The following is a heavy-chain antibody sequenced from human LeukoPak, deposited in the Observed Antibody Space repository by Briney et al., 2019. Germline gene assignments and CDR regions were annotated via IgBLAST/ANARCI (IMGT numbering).Heavy chain of an antibody. V-gene: IGHV3-11*05. J-gene: IGHJ4*02. CDR2: ISSSSSYT. D-gene: IGHD3-22*01. Sequence: GGSLRLSCAASGFTFSSYEMTWVRQAPGKGLEWVSYISSSSSYTNYADSVKGRFTISRDNAKNSLYLQMNSLRAEDTAVYYCARDCEYDSSGYFHDYWGQGTLVTVSS. CDR3: ARDCEYDSSGYFHDY. CDR1: GFTFSSYE.